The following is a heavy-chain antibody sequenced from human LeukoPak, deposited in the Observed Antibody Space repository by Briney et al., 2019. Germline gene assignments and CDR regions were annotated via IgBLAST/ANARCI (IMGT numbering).Heavy chain of an antibody. J-gene: IGHJ4*02. Sequence: GGSLRLSCAASGFTFSSHWMHWVRQAPGKGLVWVSRINSDGSSISYADSVKGRFTISRDNAKNTLYLQMNSLRAEDTAVYYCAKAVGYCSGGSCYSETNFDYWGQGTLVTVSS. CDR2: INSDGSSI. CDR1: GFTFSSHW. D-gene: IGHD2-15*01. V-gene: IGHV3-74*01. CDR3: AKAVGYCSGGSCYSETNFDY.